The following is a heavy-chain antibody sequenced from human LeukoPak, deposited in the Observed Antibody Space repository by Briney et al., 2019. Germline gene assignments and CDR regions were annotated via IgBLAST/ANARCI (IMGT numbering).Heavy chain of an antibody. CDR3: AKDPNGDYVGAFDG. J-gene: IGHJ3*01. CDR1: GFTINIYA. D-gene: IGHD4-17*01. V-gene: IGHV3-23*01. CDR2: ITVNGGGI. Sequence: GGSLRLSCAPSGFTINIYAMTWDRQAPGKGLEWVSSITVNGGGISYADSVKGRFTISRDNSKNTLYLQMSSLRAEDTAVYYCAKDPNGDYVGAFDGWDRGTRVTVSS.